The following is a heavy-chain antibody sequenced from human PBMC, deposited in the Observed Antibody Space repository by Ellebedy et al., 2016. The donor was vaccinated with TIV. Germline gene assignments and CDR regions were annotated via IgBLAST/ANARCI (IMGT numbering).Heavy chain of an antibody. V-gene: IGHV1-46*01. D-gene: IGHD5-12*01. CDR2: INPSGGST. Sequence: AASVKVSCKASGYTFTSYYMHWVRQAPGQGLEWMGIINPSGGSTSYAQKFQGRVTMTRDTSTSTVYMELSSLRSEDTAVYYCARDRLGLSGYDYDPDAFDIWGQGTMVTVSS. CDR1: GYTFTSYY. J-gene: IGHJ3*02. CDR3: ARDRLGLSGYDYDPDAFDI.